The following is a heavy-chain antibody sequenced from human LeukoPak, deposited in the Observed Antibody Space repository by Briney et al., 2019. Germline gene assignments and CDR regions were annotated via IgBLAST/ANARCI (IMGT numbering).Heavy chain of an antibody. J-gene: IGHJ4*02. CDR2: ISWNSGSI. CDR1: GFTFDDYA. Sequence: GRSLRLSCAASGFTFDDYAMHWVRQAPGKGLEGVSGISWNSGSIGYADSVKGRFTISRDNAKNSLYLQMNSLRAEDTALYYCAKGWGYSSSWPDYWGQGTLVTVSS. D-gene: IGHD6-13*01. CDR3: AKGWGYSSSWPDY. V-gene: IGHV3-9*01.